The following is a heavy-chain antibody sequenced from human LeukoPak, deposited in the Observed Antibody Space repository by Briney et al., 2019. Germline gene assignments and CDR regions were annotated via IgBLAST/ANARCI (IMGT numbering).Heavy chain of an antibody. CDR2: ISSSSSTI. CDR3: ARVDYGDYGRNAFDI. V-gene: IGHV3-48*04. CDR1: GFTFSSYS. Sequence: GGSLRLSCAASGFTFSSYSMNWVRQAPGKGLEWVSYISSSSSTIYYADSVKGRFTISRDNAKNSLYLQMNSLRAEDTAVYYCARVDYGDYGRNAFDIWGQGTMVTVSS. D-gene: IGHD4-17*01. J-gene: IGHJ3*02.